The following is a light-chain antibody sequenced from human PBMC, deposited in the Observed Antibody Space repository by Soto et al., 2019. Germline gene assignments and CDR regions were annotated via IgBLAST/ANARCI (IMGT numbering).Light chain of an antibody. V-gene: IGLV2-14*03. Sequence: QSALTQPASVSGSPGQSITISCTGTSSDVGGYNYVSWYQHHPGKAPKLMIYDVSNRPSGVSNRFSGSKSGNTASLSISGLQPEDEADYYCSSYRTSNTRQIVCGTGTKLTV. CDR3: SSYRTSNTRQIV. J-gene: IGLJ1*01. CDR1: SSDVGGYNY. CDR2: DVS.